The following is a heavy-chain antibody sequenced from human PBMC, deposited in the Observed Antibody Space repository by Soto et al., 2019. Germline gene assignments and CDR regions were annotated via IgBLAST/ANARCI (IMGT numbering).Heavy chain of an antibody. Sequence: SETLSLTCTVSGGSISSYYWGWIRQPPGKGLEFIGYISYSGSTNYTPSLKSRVTISVNTSKNQFSLKLTSVTAADTAVYYCASRKAAAGTTFDIWGQGTMVTVSS. V-gene: IGHV4-59*08. D-gene: IGHD6-13*01. CDR2: ISYSGST. J-gene: IGHJ3*02. CDR1: GGSISSYY. CDR3: ASRKAAAGTTFDI.